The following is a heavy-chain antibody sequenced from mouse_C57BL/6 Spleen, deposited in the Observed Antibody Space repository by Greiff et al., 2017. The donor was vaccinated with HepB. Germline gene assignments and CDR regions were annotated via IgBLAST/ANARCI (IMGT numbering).Heavy chain of an antibody. J-gene: IGHJ4*01. CDR1: GYTFTDYE. V-gene: IGHV1-15*01. D-gene: IGHD1-1*01. Sequence: QVQLQQSGAELVRPGASVTLSCKASGYTFTDYEMHWVKQTPVHGLEWIGAIDPETGGTAYNQKFKGKAILTADKSSSTAYMELRSLTSEDSAVYYCTNYYGSSHPYAMDYWGQGTSVTVSS. CDR2: IDPETGGT. CDR3: TNYYGSSHPYAMDY.